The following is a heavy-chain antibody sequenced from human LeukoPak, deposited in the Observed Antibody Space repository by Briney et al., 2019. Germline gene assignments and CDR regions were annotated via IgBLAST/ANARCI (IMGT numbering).Heavy chain of an antibody. CDR3: ARGGESAYGRFDP. V-gene: IGHV5-51*01. CDR1: GYSFTNYG. Sequence: GESLKISCKGSGYSFTNYGIGWVRQMPGKGLEWMGIIYPGDSDTRYSPSFQGHVTISADKSISTAYLQWSSLKASDTAMYYCARGGESAYGRFDPWGQGALVTVSS. CDR2: IYPGDSDT. J-gene: IGHJ5*02. D-gene: IGHD5-12*01.